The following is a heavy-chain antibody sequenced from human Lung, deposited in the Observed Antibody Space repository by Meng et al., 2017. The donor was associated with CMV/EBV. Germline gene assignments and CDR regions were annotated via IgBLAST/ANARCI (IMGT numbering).Heavy chain of an antibody. CDR3: ARSPKFYQLLPGPYYYYGMDV. Sequence: SVXVSXXASGGTFSSYAISWVRQAPGQGLEWMGGIIPIFGTANYAQKFQGRVTITTDESTSTAYMELSSLRSEDTAVYYCARSPKFYQLLPGPYYYYGMDVWGQGTTVTVSS. J-gene: IGHJ6*02. D-gene: IGHD2-2*01. CDR1: GGTFSSYA. CDR2: IIPIFGTA. V-gene: IGHV1-69*05.